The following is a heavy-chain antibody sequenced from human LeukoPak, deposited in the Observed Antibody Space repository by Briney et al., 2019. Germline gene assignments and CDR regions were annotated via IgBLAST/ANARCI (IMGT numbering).Heavy chain of an antibody. CDR2: IYSSGST. Sequence: PSETLSLTCTVSGGSMSSYYWSWIRQPAGKGLEWIGRIYSSGSTNYNPSLKSRVTISVDTSKNQFSLKLSSVTAADTAVYYCARGAWQLDPGAYYYYMDVWGKGTTVTVSS. V-gene: IGHV4-4*07. CDR3: ARGAWQLDPGAYYYYMDV. D-gene: IGHD6-13*01. J-gene: IGHJ6*03. CDR1: GGSMSSYY.